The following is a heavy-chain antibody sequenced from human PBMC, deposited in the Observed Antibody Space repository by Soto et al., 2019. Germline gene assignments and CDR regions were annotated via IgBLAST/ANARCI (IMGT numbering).Heavy chain of an antibody. J-gene: IGHJ4*02. CDR2: SSYDGRET. V-gene: IGHV3-30*03. D-gene: IGHD3-10*01. CDR1: DFDFSSCG. CDR3: ARDSGWPILNFDN. Sequence: HPGGSLRLSCAASDFDFSSCGIHWVRQAPGKGLEWVAASSYDGRETFYADSAKGRFTVSKEMSKNTAFLQMNALRHEDTAVYFCARDSGWPILNFDNWGQGTPVTVSS.